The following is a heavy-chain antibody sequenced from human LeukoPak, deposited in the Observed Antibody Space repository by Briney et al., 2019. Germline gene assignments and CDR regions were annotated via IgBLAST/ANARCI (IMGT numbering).Heavy chain of an antibody. CDR2: IFHSGGAT. D-gene: IGHD2-21*02. CDR1: GFTFTTYA. J-gene: IGHJ4*02. Sequence: GGSLRLSCAASGFTFTTYAMSWVRQAPGKGLEWVSSIFHSGGATYYTDSVKGRFTISSDTSKNTLYLQMNGLRVEDTAVYYCAKGRTTVVVTAIPNWGQGTLVTVSS. CDR3: AKGRTTVVVTAIPN. V-gene: IGHV3-23*01.